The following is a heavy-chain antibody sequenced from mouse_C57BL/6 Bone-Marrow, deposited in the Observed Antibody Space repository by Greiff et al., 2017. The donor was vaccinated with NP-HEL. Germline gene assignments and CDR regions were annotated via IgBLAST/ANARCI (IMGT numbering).Heavy chain of an antibody. CDR1: GYSITSGYY. Sequence: EVKLQESGPGLVKPSQSLSLTCSVTGYSITSGYYWNWIRQFPGNKLEWMGYISYDGSNNYNPSLKNRISITRDTSKNQFFLKLNSVTTEDTATYYCARGGYGSSDYWGQGTTLTVSS. D-gene: IGHD1-1*01. CDR3: ARGGYGSSDY. V-gene: IGHV3-6*01. J-gene: IGHJ2*01. CDR2: ISYDGSN.